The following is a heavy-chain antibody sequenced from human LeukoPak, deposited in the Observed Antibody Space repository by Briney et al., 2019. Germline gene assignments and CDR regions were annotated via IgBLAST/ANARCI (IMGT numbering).Heavy chain of an antibody. Sequence: PGGSLRLSCAASGFTFSDYYMSWIRQAPGKGLEWVSYISSSGSTIYYADSVKGRFTISRDNAKNSLYLQMNSLRAEDTAVYYCARAYIIYDSSGYLDYWGQGTLVTVSS. CDR3: ARAYIIYDSSGYLDY. D-gene: IGHD3-22*01. CDR1: GFTFSDYY. J-gene: IGHJ4*02. V-gene: IGHV3-11*01. CDR2: ISSSGSTI.